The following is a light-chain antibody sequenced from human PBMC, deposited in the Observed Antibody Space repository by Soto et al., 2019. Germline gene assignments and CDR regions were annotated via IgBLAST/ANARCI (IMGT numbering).Light chain of an antibody. Sequence: QSALTQPASVSGSPGQSITISCTGTSSDVGRYNLVSWYQQHPGKAPKLMIYEGSKRPSGVSNRFSGSKSGNTASLTISGLQAEDEADYYCCSYAGSSIHVVFGGGTKLTVL. CDR1: SSDVGRYNL. CDR3: CSYAGSSIHVV. CDR2: EGS. V-gene: IGLV2-23*01. J-gene: IGLJ2*01.